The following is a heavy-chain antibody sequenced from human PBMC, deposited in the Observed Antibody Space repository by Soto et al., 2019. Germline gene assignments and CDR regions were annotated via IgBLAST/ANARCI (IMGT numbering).Heavy chain of an antibody. D-gene: IGHD4-17*01. CDR2: IYYSGST. J-gene: IGHJ4*01. CDR1: GGSISSGGYY. CDR3: ARSRNGDYDY. Sequence: PSETLSLTCTVSGGSISSGGYYWSWIRQHPGKGLEWIGYIYYSGSTYYNPSLKSRVTISVDTSKNQFSLKLSSVTAADTAVYYGARSRNGDYDYWGKGPLVPVSS. V-gene: IGHV4-31*03.